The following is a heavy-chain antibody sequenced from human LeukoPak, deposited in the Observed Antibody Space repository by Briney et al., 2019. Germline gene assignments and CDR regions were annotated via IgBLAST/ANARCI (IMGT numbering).Heavy chain of an antibody. J-gene: IGHJ4*02. V-gene: IGHV3-30*18. Sequence: GGSLRLSCAASGFTFSSYGMHWVRQAPGKGLEWVAVISYDGSNKYYADSVKGRFTISRDNSKNTLYLQMNSLRAEGTAVYYCAKDFSDCGGDCYFLDYWGQGTLVTVSS. CDR1: GFTFSSYG. CDR3: AKDFSDCGGDCYFLDY. CDR2: ISYDGSNK. D-gene: IGHD2-21*02.